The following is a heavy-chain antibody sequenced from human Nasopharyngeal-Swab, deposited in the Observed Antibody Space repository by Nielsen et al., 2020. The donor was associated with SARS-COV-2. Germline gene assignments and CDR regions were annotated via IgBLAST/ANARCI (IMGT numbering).Heavy chain of an antibody. V-gene: IGHV4-59*01. CDR2: VFYSGTT. Sequence: SETLSLTCSVSGGSISSYYWSWIRQRPGKGLEWLGYVFYSGTTNSNPSLKSRVSISVDPSRNQFSLKLRSMTAADTAVYYCARSGYSYGLPVGYVGHWGQGILVTVSS. J-gene: IGHJ4*02. CDR3: ARSGYSYGLPVGYVGH. CDR1: GGSISSYY. D-gene: IGHD5-18*01.